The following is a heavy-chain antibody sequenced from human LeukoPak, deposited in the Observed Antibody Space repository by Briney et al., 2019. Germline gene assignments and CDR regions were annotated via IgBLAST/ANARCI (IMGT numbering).Heavy chain of an antibody. V-gene: IGHV3-7*01. J-gene: IGHJ4*02. CDR3: ARGFQRGDSPV. Sequence: PGRSLRLSCAASGFTFSSYGMHWVRQAPGKGLEWVAKIKKDGSEKDYVDSVKGRFTISRDNAKGSLYLQLNSLRAEDTAVYYCARGFQRGDSPVWGQGTLVTVSS. CDR1: GFTFSSYG. D-gene: IGHD2-21*02. CDR2: IKKDGSEK.